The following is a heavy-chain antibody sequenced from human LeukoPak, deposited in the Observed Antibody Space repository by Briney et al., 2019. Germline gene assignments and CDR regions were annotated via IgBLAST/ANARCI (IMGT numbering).Heavy chain of an antibody. V-gene: IGHV3-7*03. CDR1: GFSFSSYW. D-gene: IGHD5-18*01. CDR2: IKQDGSEK. J-gene: IGHJ4*02. CDR3: ASGGYSFFY. Sequence: GGSLRLSCAASGFSFSSYWINWVRQAPGKGLEWVANIKQDGSEKYYVDPVKGRFTISRDNAKNSLYLQMNSLRAEDTAVYYCASGGYSFFYWGQGTLVTVSS.